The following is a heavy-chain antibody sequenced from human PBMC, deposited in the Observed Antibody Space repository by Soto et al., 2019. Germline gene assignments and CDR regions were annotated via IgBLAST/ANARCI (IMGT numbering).Heavy chain of an antibody. V-gene: IGHV3-23*01. CDR3: AKGMFSSSPAAAGSFDY. D-gene: IGHD3-10*01. CDR1: GFTFSSYA. Sequence: EVQLLESGGDLVQPGGSLRLSCAASGFTFSSYAMSWVRQAPGKGLEWVAAIGGTDGKTYYADSVKGRFTISRDNSENTLYLQMCRLRAEDTAVYFCAKGMFSSSPAAAGSFDYWGQGALVTVSS. J-gene: IGHJ4*02. CDR2: IGGTDGKT.